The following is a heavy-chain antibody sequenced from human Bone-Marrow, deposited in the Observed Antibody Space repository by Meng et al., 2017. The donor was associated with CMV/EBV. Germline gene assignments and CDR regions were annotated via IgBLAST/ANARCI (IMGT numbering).Heavy chain of an antibody. CDR3: ARITDDAFDI. V-gene: IGHV3-53*04. D-gene: IGHD3-16*01. CDR2: INSGGST. Sequence: RRSCAASGFSVSSNYMSWVRQAPGKGLEWVSVINSGGSTYYTDSVKGRFTISRHNSKNTLYLQMNSLRAEDTAVYYCARITDDAFDIWGQGTMVTVSS. J-gene: IGHJ3*02. CDR1: GFSVSSNY.